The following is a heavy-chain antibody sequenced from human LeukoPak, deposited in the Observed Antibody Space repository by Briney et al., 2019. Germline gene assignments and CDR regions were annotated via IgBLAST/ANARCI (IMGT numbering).Heavy chain of an antibody. CDR3: AKDRVLNGDYFDY. V-gene: IGHV3-23*01. D-gene: IGHD2-8*01. Sequence: PGGSLRLSCAASGFSFSSYAMSWVRQAPGKGLEWVSVISGSGSSTYYADSVKGRFTISRDNSKTTLYLQMNNLRAEDTAVYYCAKDRVLNGDYFDYWGQGTLVTVSS. CDR1: GFSFSSYA. J-gene: IGHJ4*02. CDR2: ISGSGSST.